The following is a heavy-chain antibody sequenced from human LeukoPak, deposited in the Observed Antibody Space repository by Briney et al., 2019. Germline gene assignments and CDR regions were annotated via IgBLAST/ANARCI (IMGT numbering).Heavy chain of an antibody. Sequence: GASVKVSCKASGYTFTSYGISWVRQAPGQGLEWMGWISAFNGNTNYAQKLQGRVTMTTDTSTSTAYMELRSLRSDDTAVYYCARVVDTMVRGVRKWFDPWGQGTLVTVFS. D-gene: IGHD3-10*01. CDR3: ARVVDTMVRGVRKWFDP. CDR1: GYTFTSYG. V-gene: IGHV1-18*01. CDR2: ISAFNGNT. J-gene: IGHJ5*02.